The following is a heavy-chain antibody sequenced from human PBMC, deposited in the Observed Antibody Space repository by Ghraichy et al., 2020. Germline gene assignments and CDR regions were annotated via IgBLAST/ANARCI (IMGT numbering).Heavy chain of an antibody. D-gene: IGHD3-22*01. Sequence: SETLSLTCTVSGGSVSSGSYYWSWIRQPPGKGLEWIGYIYYSGSTNYNPSLKSRVTISVDTSKNQFSLKLSSVTAADTAVYYCAREGYYGSSGYYYGATGTLDVWGQGTTVTVSS. CDR1: GGSVSSGSYY. CDR3: AREGYYGSSGYYYGATGTLDV. CDR2: IYYSGST. V-gene: IGHV4-61*01. J-gene: IGHJ6*02.